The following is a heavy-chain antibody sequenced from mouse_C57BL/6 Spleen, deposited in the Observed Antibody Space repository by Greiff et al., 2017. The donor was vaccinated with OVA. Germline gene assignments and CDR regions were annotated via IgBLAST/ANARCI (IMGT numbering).Heavy chain of an antibody. Sequence: EVQRVESGGGLVKPGGSLKLSCAASGFTFSDYGMHWVRQAPEQGLEWVAYISSGSSTIYYADTVKGRFTISRDNAKNTLFLQMTSLRSEDTAMYYCARGTYYGSSYLHWYFDVWGTGTTVTVSS. D-gene: IGHD1-1*01. CDR1: GFTFSDYG. CDR2: ISSGSSTI. V-gene: IGHV5-17*01. J-gene: IGHJ1*03. CDR3: ARGTYYGSSYLHWYFDV.